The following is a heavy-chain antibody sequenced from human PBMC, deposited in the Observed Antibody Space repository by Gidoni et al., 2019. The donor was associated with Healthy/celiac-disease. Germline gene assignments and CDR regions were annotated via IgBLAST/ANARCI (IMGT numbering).Heavy chain of an antibody. CDR3: ATEGSVVGRFDY. Sequence: QVQLQESGPGLVKPSETLSLTCTVSGGSISSYYWSWIRQPPGKGLEWIGYIYSRGSTNYTPSLKSRVTISVDTSKNQFSLKLSSVTAADTAVYYCATEGSVVGRFDYWGQGTLVTVSS. CDR1: GGSISSYY. CDR2: IYSRGST. V-gene: IGHV4-59*01. D-gene: IGHD3-22*01. J-gene: IGHJ4*02.